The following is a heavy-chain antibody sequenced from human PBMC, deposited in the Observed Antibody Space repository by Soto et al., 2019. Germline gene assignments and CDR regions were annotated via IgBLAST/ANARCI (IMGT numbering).Heavy chain of an antibody. J-gene: IGHJ1*01. Sequence: GASVKVSCKASGYKFTTYFIHWVRQAPGQGLEWMGMIHPSGDTGYAQKFRGRVTMTIDTSTTTAYMELRNLTSEDTAVYFSVRGYCKTSPCSGDFQFWGQGTRVTVSS. V-gene: IGHV1-46*01. D-gene: IGHD2-15*01. CDR2: IHPSGDT. CDR1: GYKFTTYF. CDR3: VRGYCKTSPCSGDFQF.